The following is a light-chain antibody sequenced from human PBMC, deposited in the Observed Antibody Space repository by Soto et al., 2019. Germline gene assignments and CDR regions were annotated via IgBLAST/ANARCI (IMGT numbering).Light chain of an antibody. CDR3: ATWDDSLNEVV. J-gene: IGLJ2*01. Sequence: QSVLTQPPSASGTPGQRITISCSGSSSNIGSDTVNWYQQLPGSAPKLLIFSNNQRPSGVPDRFSGSKSGTSASLAISGLRSDDEADYYCATWDDSLNEVVFGGGTQLTVL. CDR1: SSNIGSDT. CDR2: SNN. V-gene: IGLV1-44*01.